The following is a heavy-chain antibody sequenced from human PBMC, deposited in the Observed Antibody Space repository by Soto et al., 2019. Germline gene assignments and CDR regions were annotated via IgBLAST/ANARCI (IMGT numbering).Heavy chain of an antibody. Sequence: EVQLLESGGGLVQPGGSLRLSCAASGFTFRTYTMNWVRQTPGKGLEWVSGIIGGDGDAYYAGSVKGRFTISRDNSKNTLYLEMNCLRPEDTAVYYCTKDACPDGHWDFDYWGQGTLVTVSS. J-gene: IGHJ4*02. CDR3: TKDACPDGHWDFDY. D-gene: IGHD7-27*01. CDR1: GFTFRTYT. V-gene: IGHV3-23*01. CDR2: IIGGDGDA.